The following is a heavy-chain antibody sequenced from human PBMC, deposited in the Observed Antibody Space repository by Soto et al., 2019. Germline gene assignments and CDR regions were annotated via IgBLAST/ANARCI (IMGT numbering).Heavy chain of an antibody. J-gene: IGHJ5*02. CDR2: IYYSGST. D-gene: IGHD3-10*01. CDR3: ARVYYGSGKSWFDP. V-gene: IGHV4-59*01. CDR1: GGSISSYY. Sequence: PSETLSLTCTVSGGSISSYYWSWIRQPPGKGLEWIGYIYYSGSTNYNPSLKSRVTISVDTSKNQFSLKLSSVTAADTAVYYCARVYYGSGKSWFDPWGQGTLVTVSS.